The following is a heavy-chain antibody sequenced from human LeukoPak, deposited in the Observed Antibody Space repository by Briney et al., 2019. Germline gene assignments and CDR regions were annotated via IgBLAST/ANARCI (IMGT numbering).Heavy chain of an antibody. CDR1: GFTFSSYA. CDR3: AKGENYYDSSGEEDAFDI. D-gene: IGHD3-22*01. V-gene: IGHV3-23*01. CDR2: ISGSGGST. J-gene: IGHJ3*02. Sequence: GGSLRLSCAASGFTFSSYAMSWVRQAPGKGLEWVSAISGSGGSTYYADSVEGRFTISRDNSKNTLYLQMNSLRAEDTAVYYCAKGENYYDSSGEEDAFDIWGQGTMVTVSS.